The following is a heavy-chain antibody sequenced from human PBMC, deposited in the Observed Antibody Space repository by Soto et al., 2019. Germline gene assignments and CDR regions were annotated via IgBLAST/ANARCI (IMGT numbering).Heavy chain of an antibody. V-gene: IGHV1-2*04. CDR1: GYTFTGYY. D-gene: IGHD6-13*01. Sequence: GASVKVSCKASGYTFTGYYMHWVRQAPGQGLEWMGWINPNSGGTNYAQKFQGWVTMTRDTSISTAYMELSRLRSDDTAVYYCARAGQQQLVQEHPRVRQYYYGMDVWGQGTTVTVSS. CDR3: ARAGQQQLVQEHPRVRQYYYGMDV. CDR2: INPNSGGT. J-gene: IGHJ6*02.